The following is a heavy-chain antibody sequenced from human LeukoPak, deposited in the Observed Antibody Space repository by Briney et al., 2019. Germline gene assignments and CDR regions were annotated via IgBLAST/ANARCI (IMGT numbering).Heavy chain of an antibody. CDR1: GFTFSSYG. D-gene: IGHD3-10*01. Sequence: GRSLRLSCAASGFTFSSYGMHWVRQAPGKGLEWVAVIWYDGSNKYYADSVKGRFTISRDNSKSTLYLQMNSLRAEDTAVYYCAKGGITMVRGVIALWGQGTLVTVSS. CDR3: AKGGITMVRGVIAL. V-gene: IGHV3-33*06. J-gene: IGHJ4*02. CDR2: IWYDGSNK.